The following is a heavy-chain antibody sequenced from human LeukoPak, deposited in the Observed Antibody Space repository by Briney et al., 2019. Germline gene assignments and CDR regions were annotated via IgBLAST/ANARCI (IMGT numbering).Heavy chain of an antibody. D-gene: IGHD3-10*01. CDR1: GYTFTRHW. Sequence: GESLKISCKGSGYTFTRHWIGWVRQMPGKGLEWMGIIYPGNSDTRYSPSFQGQVTISADRSISTAYLQWSSLRASDTAMYYCARVRRTMVRGVTNPDYWGQGSLVTVSS. CDR3: ARVRRTMVRGVTNPDY. V-gene: IGHV5-51*01. CDR2: IYPGNSDT. J-gene: IGHJ4*02.